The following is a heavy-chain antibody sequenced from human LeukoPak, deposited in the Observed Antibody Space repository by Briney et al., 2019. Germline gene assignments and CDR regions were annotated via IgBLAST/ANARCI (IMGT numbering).Heavy chain of an antibody. Sequence: ASVKVSCKASGYTFTGYYTHWVRQAPGQGLEWMGWTNPNSGGTNYAQKFQGRVTMTRDTSISTAYMGLSRLRSDDTAVYYCARGYQLLRDYYYYYGMDVWGQGTTVTVSS. V-gene: IGHV1-2*02. D-gene: IGHD2-2*01. CDR3: ARGYQLLRDYYYYYGMDV. CDR2: TNPNSGGT. CDR1: GYTFTGYY. J-gene: IGHJ6*02.